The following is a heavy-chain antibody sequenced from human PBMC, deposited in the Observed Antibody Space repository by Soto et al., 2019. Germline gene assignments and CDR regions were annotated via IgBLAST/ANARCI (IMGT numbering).Heavy chain of an antibody. V-gene: IGHV3-30-3*01. Sequence: QVQLVESGGGVVQPGRSLRLSCAASGFTFSSYAMHWVRQAPGKGLEWVAVISYDGSNKYYADSVKGRFTISRDNSKNTLYLQMNSLRAEDTAVYYCARVGPWNYVRYYYYGMDVWGQGTTVTVSS. CDR1: GFTFSSYA. CDR2: ISYDGSNK. CDR3: ARVGPWNYVRYYYYGMDV. D-gene: IGHD1-7*01. J-gene: IGHJ6*02.